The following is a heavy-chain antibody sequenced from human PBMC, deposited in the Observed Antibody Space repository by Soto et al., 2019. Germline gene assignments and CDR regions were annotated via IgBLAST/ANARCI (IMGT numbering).Heavy chain of an antibody. Sequence: SETLSLTCTVSGGSVSSGSYYWSWIRQPPGKGLEWIGYIYYSGSTNYNPSLKSRVTISVDTSKNQFSLKLSSVTAADTAVYYCARESRIAARPVYYYYGMDVWGQGTTVTVSS. CDR3: ARESRIAARPVYYYYGMDV. CDR1: GGSVSSGSYY. D-gene: IGHD6-6*01. CDR2: IYYSGST. V-gene: IGHV4-61*01. J-gene: IGHJ6*02.